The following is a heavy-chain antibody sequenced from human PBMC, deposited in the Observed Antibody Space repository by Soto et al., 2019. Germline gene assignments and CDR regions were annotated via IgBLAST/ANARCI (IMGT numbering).Heavy chain of an antibody. D-gene: IGHD2-8*01. CDR2: VNPATGHT. Sequence: QVQLVQSGAEERKPGASVKLSCRASGYTFISYAIHWVRQAPGQRLEWMGWVNPATGHTEYSQKFQGRVTITRDTSAKTGYMELSSLRSEDTAVYYCATEGWCLDDWGQGTLVTVSS. CDR3: ATEGWCLDD. J-gene: IGHJ4*02. V-gene: IGHV1-3*05. CDR1: GYTFISYA.